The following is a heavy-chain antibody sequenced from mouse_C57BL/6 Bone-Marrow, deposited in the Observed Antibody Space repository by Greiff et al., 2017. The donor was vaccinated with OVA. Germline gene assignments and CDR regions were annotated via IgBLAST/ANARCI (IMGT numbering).Heavy chain of an antibody. D-gene: IGHD1-1*01. CDR2: LWRGGST. CDR3: ARKGGTTVVASWYFDV. CDR1: GFSFTSYG. V-gene: IGHV2-2*01. Sequence: QVQLKESGPGLVQPSQCLSIPCTVSGFSFTSYGVHWVRPSPGKGLEWLGVLWRGGSTDYNAAFISSLSISTDNSKSQVFFKMNSLQADDTAIYYCARKGGTTVVASWYFDVWGTGTTVTVSS. J-gene: IGHJ1*03.